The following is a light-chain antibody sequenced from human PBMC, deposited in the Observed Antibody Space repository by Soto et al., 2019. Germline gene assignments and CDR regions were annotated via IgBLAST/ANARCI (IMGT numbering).Light chain of an antibody. CDR3: QVWDSSTGV. J-gene: IGLJ1*01. CDR1: NIGSKN. Sequence: SSELTQPLSVSVALGQTARITCGGNNIGSKNVHWYPQKPGQAPVLVIYRDSNRPSGIPERFSGSNSGNTATLTISRAQAGDEADYYCQVWDSSTGVFGTGTKVTVL. V-gene: IGLV3-9*01. CDR2: RDS.